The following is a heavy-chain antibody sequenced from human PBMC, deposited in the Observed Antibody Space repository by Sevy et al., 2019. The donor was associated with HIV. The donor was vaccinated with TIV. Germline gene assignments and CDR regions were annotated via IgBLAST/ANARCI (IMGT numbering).Heavy chain of an antibody. Sequence: SETLSLTCADYGGSFSGYYWSWIRQPPGKGLEWIGEINHSGSTNYNPSLKSRVTISVDTSKNQFSLKLSSVTAADTAVYYCARWIETPGEWELRRFDYWGQGTLVTVSS. V-gene: IGHV4-34*01. J-gene: IGHJ4*02. D-gene: IGHD1-26*01. CDR3: ARWIETPGEWELRRFDY. CDR2: INHSGST. CDR1: GGSFSGYY.